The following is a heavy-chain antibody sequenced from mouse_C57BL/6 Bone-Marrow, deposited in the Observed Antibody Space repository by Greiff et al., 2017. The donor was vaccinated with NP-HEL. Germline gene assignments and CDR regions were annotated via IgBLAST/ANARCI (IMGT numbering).Heavy chain of an antibody. CDR2: IYPRSGNT. V-gene: IGHV1-81*01. D-gene: IGHD1-1*01. J-gene: IGHJ3*01. Sequence: VQGVESGAELARPGASVKLSCKASGYTFTSYGISWVKQRTGQGLEWIGEIYPRSGNTYYNEKFKGKATLTADKSSSTAYMELRSLTSEDSAVYFCARSGYYGSSPWFAYWGQGTLVTVSA. CDR1: GYTFTSYG. CDR3: ARSGYYGSSPWFAY.